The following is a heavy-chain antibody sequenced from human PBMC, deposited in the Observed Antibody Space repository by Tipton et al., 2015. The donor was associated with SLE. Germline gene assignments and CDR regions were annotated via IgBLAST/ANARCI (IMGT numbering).Heavy chain of an antibody. Sequence: TLSLTCTVSGGSISSYYWSWIRQPPGKGLEWIGYIYYSGSTNYNPSLKSRVTMSVDTSKNQFSLKLSSVTAADTAVYYCATLGDAFDIWGQGTMVTVSS. CDR3: ATLGDAFDI. CDR2: IYYSGST. J-gene: IGHJ3*02. V-gene: IGHV4-59*12. CDR1: GGSISSYY.